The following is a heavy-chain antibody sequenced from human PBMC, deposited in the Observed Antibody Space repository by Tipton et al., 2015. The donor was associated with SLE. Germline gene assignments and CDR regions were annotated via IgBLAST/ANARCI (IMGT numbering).Heavy chain of an antibody. J-gene: IGHJ4*02. D-gene: IGHD4-23*01. V-gene: IGHV4-59*01. CDR3: ARDDGNGGLDY. Sequence: LRLSCTVSGGSISSYYWSWIRQPPGKGLEWIGYIYYSGSTSYNPSLKSRVTISVDTSKNQFSLKLSSVTAADTAVYYCARDDGNGGLDYWGQGTLVTVSS. CDR1: GGSISSYY. CDR2: IYYSGST.